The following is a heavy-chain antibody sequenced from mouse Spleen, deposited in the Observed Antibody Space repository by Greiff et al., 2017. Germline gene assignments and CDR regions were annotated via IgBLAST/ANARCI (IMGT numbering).Heavy chain of an antibody. V-gene: IGHV1-26*01. CDR3: ARGGYDEDY. D-gene: IGHD3-1*01. Sequence: EVQLQQSGPELVKPGASVKISCKASGYTFTDYYMNWVKQSHGKSLEWIGDINPNNGGTSYNQKFKGKATLTVDKSSSTAYMELRSLTSEDSAVYYCARGGYDEDYWGQGTTLTVSS. J-gene: IGHJ2*01. CDR2: INPNNGGT. CDR1: GYTFTDYY.